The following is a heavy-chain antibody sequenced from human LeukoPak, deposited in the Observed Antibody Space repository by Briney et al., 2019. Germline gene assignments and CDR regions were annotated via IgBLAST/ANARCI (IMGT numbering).Heavy chain of an antibody. V-gene: IGHV4-59*08. CDR2: IYYSGST. CDR1: GGSISSYY. Sequence: SETLSLTCTVSGGSISSYYWSWIRQPPGKGLEWIGYIYYSGSTNYNPSLKSRVTILVDTSKNQFSLKLSSVTAADTAVYYCARRYGAAGGYFDYWGQGTLVTVSS. J-gene: IGHJ4*02. CDR3: ARRYGAAGGYFDY. D-gene: IGHD6-13*01.